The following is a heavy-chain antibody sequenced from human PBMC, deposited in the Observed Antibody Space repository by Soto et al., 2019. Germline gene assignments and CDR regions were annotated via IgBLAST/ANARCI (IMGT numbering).Heavy chain of an antibody. CDR3: ARAAPYYYGSGSWADYYYGMDV. CDR2: ISAYNGNT. V-gene: IGHV1-18*01. J-gene: IGHJ6*02. Sequence: QVQLVQSGAEVKKPGASVKVSCKASGYTFTSYGISWVRQAPGQGLEWMGWISAYNGNTNYAQKLQGRVTMTTDTSTSTAYMELMSLRSDDTAVYYCARAAPYYYGSGSWADYYYGMDVWGQGTTVTVSS. CDR1: GYTFTSYG. D-gene: IGHD3-10*01.